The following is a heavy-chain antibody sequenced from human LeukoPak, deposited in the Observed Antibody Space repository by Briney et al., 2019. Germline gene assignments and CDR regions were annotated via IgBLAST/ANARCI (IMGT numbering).Heavy chain of an antibody. CDR2: IYYSGST. D-gene: IGHD3-3*01. Sequence: SETLSLTCTVSGGSISSYYWSWIRQPPGKGLEWIGYIYYSGSTNYNPSLKSRVTISVDTSKNQFSLKLSSVTAADTAVYYCARAYYDFSPRWFDPWGQGTLVTVSS. V-gene: IGHV4-59*08. CDR1: GGSISSYY. CDR3: ARAYYDFSPRWFDP. J-gene: IGHJ5*02.